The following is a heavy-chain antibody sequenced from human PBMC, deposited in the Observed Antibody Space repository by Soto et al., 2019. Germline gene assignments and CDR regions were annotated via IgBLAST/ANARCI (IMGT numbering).Heavy chain of an antibody. Sequence: QVQLVESGGGVVQPGRSLRLSCAASGFTFSSYGMHWVRQAPGKGLEWVAVIWYDGSNKYYADSVKGRFTISRDNSKNTLYLQMNSLRAEDTAVYSCASSSSTSPYYFDYWGQGTLVTVSS. CDR2: IWYDGSNK. D-gene: IGHD2-2*01. J-gene: IGHJ4*02. V-gene: IGHV3-33*01. CDR1: GFTFSSYG. CDR3: ASSSSTSPYYFDY.